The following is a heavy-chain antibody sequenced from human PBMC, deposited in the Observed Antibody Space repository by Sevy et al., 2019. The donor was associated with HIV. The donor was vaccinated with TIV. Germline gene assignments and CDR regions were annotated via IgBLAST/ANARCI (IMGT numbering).Heavy chain of an antibody. V-gene: IGHV4-30-2*01. Sequence: SETLSLTCAVSRGSLSSGAYSWSWIRQPPGKGLEWIGCLYHSGSTYYNPSLKSRVTISVDRSKNQFSLKLSSVTAADTAVYYCARVSGNSEWGYYFDSWGQGTLVTVSS. CDR1: RGSLSSGAYS. CDR3: ARVSGNSEWGYYFDS. J-gene: IGHJ4*02. D-gene: IGHD2-15*01. CDR2: LYHSGST.